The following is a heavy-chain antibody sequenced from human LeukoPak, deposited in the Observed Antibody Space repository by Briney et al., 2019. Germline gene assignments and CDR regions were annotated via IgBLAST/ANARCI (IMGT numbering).Heavy chain of an antibody. CDR2: IDPSDSYT. CDR1: GYSFTSYW. J-gene: IGHJ3*02. D-gene: IGHD3-10*01. CDR3: ARHGVLWFGDSPIGAFDI. V-gene: IGHV5-10-1*04. Sequence: GESLKISCKGSGYSFTSYWISWVRQMPGKGLEWMGRIDPSDSYTNYSPSLQGQVTISADKSISTAYLQWSSLKASDTAMYYWARHGVLWFGDSPIGAFDIWGQGTMVTVSS.